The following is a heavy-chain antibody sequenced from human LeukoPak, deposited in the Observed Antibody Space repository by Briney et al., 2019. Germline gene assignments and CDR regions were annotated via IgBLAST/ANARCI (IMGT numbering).Heavy chain of an antibody. CDR1: GFTFTSYA. CDR2: INAGNGNT. V-gene: IGHV1-3*01. J-gene: IGHJ4*02. Sequence: GGSLRLSCAASGFTFTSYAMHWVRQAPGQRLEWMGWINAGNGNTKYSQKFQGRVTITRDTSASTAYMELSSLRSEDTAVYYCARDLKGHFDYWGQGTLVTVSS. CDR3: ARDLKGHFDY.